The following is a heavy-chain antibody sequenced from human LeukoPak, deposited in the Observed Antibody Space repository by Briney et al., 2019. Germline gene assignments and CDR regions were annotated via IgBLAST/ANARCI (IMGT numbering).Heavy chain of an antibody. CDR3: ARGLHYYYYGMDA. D-gene: IGHD3-10*01. CDR1: GFTFSSYT. V-gene: IGHV3-30-3*01. CDR2: ISYDGSNK. Sequence: AGGSLRLSCAASGFTFSSYTMHWVRQAPGKGLEWVAVISYDGSNKYYADSVKGRFTISRDNSKNTLYLQMNSLRAEDTAVYYCARGLHYYYYGMDAWGQGTTVTVSS. J-gene: IGHJ6*02.